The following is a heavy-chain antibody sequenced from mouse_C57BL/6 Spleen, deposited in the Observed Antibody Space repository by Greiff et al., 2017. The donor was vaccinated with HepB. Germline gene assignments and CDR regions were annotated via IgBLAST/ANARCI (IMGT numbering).Heavy chain of an antibody. V-gene: IGHV1-19*01. D-gene: IGHD2-5*01. J-gene: IGHJ1*03. CDR2: INPYNGGT. Sequence: EVQLQQSGPVLVKPGASVKMSCKASGYTFTDYYMNWVKQSHGKSLEWIGVINPYNGGTSYNQKFKGKATLTVDKSSSTAYMELNSLTSEDSAVYYCARSYYSNYVGWYFDVWGTGTTVTVSS. CDR3: ARSYYSNYVGWYFDV. CDR1: GYTFTDYY.